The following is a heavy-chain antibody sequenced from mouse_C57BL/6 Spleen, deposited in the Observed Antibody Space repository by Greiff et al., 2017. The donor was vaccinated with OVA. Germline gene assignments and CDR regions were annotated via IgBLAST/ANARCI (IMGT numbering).Heavy chain of an antibody. CDR1: GYTFTDYE. J-gene: IGHJ2*01. V-gene: IGHV1-15*01. CDR3: TRRGYSSFDY. D-gene: IGHD2-12*01. Sequence: VKLVESGAELVRPGASVTLSCKASGYTFTDYEMHWVKQTPVHGLEWIGAIDPETGGTAYNQKFKGKAILTADKSSSTAYMELRSLTSEDSAVYYCTRRGYSSFDYWGQGTTLTVSS. CDR2: IDPETGGT.